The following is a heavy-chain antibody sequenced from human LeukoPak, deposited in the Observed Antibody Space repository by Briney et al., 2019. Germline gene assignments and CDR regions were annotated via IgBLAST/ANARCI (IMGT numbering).Heavy chain of an antibody. CDR3: ASDPRKYYYDSSVLDY. J-gene: IGHJ4*02. V-gene: IGHV3-33*01. Sequence: GGSLRLSCAASGFTFSSYGMHWVRQAPGKGLEWVAVIWYDGSNKYYADSVKGRFTISRDNSKNTLYLQMNSLRAEDTAVYYCASDPRKYYYDSSVLDYWGQGTLVTVSS. CDR2: IWYDGSNK. D-gene: IGHD3-22*01. CDR1: GFTFSSYG.